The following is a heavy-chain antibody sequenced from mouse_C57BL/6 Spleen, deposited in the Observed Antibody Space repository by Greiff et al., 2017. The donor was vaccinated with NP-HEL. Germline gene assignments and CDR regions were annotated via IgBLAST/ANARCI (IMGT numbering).Heavy chain of an antibody. CDR3: ARFYDGYYGFAY. D-gene: IGHD2-3*01. CDR2: ISDGGSYT. V-gene: IGHV5-4*01. Sequence: EVQVVESGGGLVKPGGSLKLSCAASGFTFSSYAMSWVRQTPEKRLEWVATISDGGSYTYYPDNVKGRFTISRDNAKNNLYLQMSHLKSEDTAMYYCARFYDGYYGFAYWGQGTLVTVSA. CDR1: GFTFSSYA. J-gene: IGHJ3*01.